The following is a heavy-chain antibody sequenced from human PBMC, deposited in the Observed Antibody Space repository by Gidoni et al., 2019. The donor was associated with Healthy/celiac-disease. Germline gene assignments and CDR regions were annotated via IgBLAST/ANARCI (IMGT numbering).Heavy chain of an antibody. CDR3: ARESNYYDRGGMDV. CDR2: IIPIFGTA. Sequence: QVQLVQSGAEVKKPGSSVKVSCKASGGTFSSYAISWVRQAPGQGLEWMGGIIPIFGTANYAQKFQGRVTITADESTSTAYMELSSLRSEDTAVYYCARESNYYDRGGMDVWGQGTTVTVSS. D-gene: IGHD3-22*01. CDR1: GGTFSSYA. J-gene: IGHJ6*02. V-gene: IGHV1-69*12.